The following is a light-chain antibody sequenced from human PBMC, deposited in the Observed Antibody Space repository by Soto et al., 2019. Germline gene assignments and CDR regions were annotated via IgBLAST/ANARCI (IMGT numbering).Light chain of an antibody. J-gene: IGKJ4*01. V-gene: IGKV1-27*01. Sequence: DIQMTQSPSSLSASIGDRVTMTCRASQGLGNFLAWYQQKPGQVPKVLIYAASTLQSGVPSRFSGSGSGTDYTLTISSLQPEDAATYYGEKYGTAPFTFGGGTKVEIK. CDR3: EKYGTAPFT. CDR1: QGLGNF. CDR2: AAS.